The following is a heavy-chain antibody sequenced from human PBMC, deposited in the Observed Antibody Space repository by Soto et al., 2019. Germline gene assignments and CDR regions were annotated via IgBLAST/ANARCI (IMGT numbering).Heavy chain of an antibody. Sequence: GASVKVSCKASGYILTSYGISWVRQAPGQGLEWMGWISIYQNYKHSAQKFQGRVTLTADTSTTTAFLELRSLTSDDTAVYYCARNWSVSGMDVWGQGTTVTVSS. J-gene: IGHJ6*02. CDR2: ISIYQNYK. CDR1: GYILTSYG. CDR3: ARNWSVSGMDV. V-gene: IGHV1-18*04. D-gene: IGHD1-1*01.